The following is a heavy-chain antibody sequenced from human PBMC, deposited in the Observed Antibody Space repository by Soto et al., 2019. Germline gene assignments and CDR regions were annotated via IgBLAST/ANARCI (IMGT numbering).Heavy chain of an antibody. CDR2: IYSGGST. CDR1: GFTVSSNY. D-gene: IGHD4-17*01. CDR3: ARHGVPYYYGMDV. V-gene: IGHV3-53*01. Sequence: PGGSLRLSCAASGFTVSSNYMSWVRQAPGKGLEWVSVIYSGGSTYYADSVKGRFTISRDNSKSTLYLQMNSLRAEDTAVYYCARHGVPYYYGMDVWGQGTTVTVSS. J-gene: IGHJ6*02.